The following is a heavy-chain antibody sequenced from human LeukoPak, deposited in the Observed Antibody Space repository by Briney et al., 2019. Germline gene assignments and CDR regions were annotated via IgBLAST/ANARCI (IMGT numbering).Heavy chain of an antibody. CDR2: MNPNSGNT. V-gene: IGHV1-8*03. J-gene: IGHJ3*02. CDR3: AAEIATNHNDAFDI. CDR1: GYTFTSYD. D-gene: IGHD5-24*01. Sequence: VASVKVSCKASGYTFTSYDINWVRQATGQGLEWMGWMNPNSGNTGYAQKFQGRVTITRNTSISTAYMELSSLRSEDTAVYYCAAEIATNHNDAFDIWGQGTMVTVSS.